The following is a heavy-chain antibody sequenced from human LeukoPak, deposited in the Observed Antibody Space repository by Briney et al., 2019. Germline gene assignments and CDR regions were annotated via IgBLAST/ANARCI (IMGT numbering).Heavy chain of an antibody. V-gene: IGHV4-59*01. CDR1: GGSISNYY. D-gene: IGHD6-13*01. CDR2: IYYSGNT. Sequence: SETLSLTCTVSGGSISNYYWSWIRQPPGKGLEWIGYIYYSGNTNYNPSLKSRVTISVDTSKNQFSLKLSSVTAADTAVYYCARVYYSSSYDYWYFDLWGRGTLVTVSS. J-gene: IGHJ2*01. CDR3: ARVYYSSSYDYWYFDL.